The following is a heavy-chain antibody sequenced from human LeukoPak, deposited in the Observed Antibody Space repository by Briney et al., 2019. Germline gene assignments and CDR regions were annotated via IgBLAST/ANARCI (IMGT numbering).Heavy chain of an antibody. V-gene: IGHV3-48*03. J-gene: IGHJ6*03. D-gene: IGHD6-13*01. CDR1: GFTFSRYE. Sequence: GGSLRLSCAASGFTFSRYEMNWVRQAPGKGLEWVSYITSSGSTIYYADSVKGRFTISRDNAKNSLYLQMNSLRAEDTAVYYCARVAYSSSWYHYYYYMDVWGKGTTVTISS. CDR3: ARVAYSSSWYHYYYYMDV. CDR2: ITSSGSTI.